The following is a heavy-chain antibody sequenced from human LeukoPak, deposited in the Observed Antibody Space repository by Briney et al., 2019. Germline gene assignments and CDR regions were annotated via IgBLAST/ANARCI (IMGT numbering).Heavy chain of an antibody. CDR1: GGSFSGYY. CDR2: INHSGST. CDR3: ARGGSSSWYSGSSYYFDY. J-gene: IGHJ4*02. Sequence: PSETLSLTCAVYGGSFSGYYWSWIRQPPGKGLEWIGEINHSGSTNYNPSLKSRVTISVDTSKNQFSLKLSSVTAADTAVYYCARGGSSSWYSGSSYYFDYWGQGTLVTVSS. D-gene: IGHD6-13*01. V-gene: IGHV4-34*01.